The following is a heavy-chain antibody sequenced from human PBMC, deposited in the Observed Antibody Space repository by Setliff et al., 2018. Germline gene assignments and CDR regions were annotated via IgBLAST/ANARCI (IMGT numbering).Heavy chain of an antibody. CDR3: ARHRGYSSPSLEYYYYGLNV. CDR2: LSDSGST. D-gene: IGHD3-22*01. Sequence: SETLSLTCTASGYSISSGYYWGWVRQPPGKGLEWLGTLSDSGSTYYNPSFKGRVTISEHSSQTQFFLELSSVTAADTAVYYCARHRGYSSPSLEYYYYGLNVWGQGTTVTV. J-gene: IGHJ6*02. V-gene: IGHV4-38-2*02. CDR1: GYSISSGYY.